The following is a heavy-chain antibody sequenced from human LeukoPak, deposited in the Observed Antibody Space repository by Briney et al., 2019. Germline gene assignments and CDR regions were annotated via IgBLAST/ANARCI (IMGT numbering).Heavy chain of an antibody. CDR2: INSDGSWT. CDR3: VSFYETY. V-gene: IGHV3-74*01. J-gene: IGHJ4*02. CDR1: GNYW. D-gene: IGHD2/OR15-2a*01. Sequence: GGSLRLSCAASGNYWMHWVRQVPGKGLVWVSHINSDGSWTSYADSVKGRFTISKDNAKNTVYLQMNSPRAEDTAVYYCVSFYETYWGRGTLVTVSS.